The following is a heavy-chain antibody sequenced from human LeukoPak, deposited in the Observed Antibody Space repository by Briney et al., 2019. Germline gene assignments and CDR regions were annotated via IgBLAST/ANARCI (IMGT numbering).Heavy chain of an antibody. V-gene: IGHV5-51*01. J-gene: IGHJ5*02. D-gene: IGHD3-3*01. CDR2: IYPGDSDT. CDR3: ARGYYDFWSGYYKVNWFDP. Sequence: GESLKISCKGSGYSFTSYCIGWVRQMPGKGLEWMGIIYPGDSDTRYSPSFQGQVTISADKSISTAYLQWSSLKASDTAMYYCARGYYDFWSGYYKVNWFDPWGQGTLVTVSS. CDR1: GYSFTSYC.